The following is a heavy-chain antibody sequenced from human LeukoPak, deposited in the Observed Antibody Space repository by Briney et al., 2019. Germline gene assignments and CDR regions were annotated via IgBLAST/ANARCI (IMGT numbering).Heavy chain of an antibody. D-gene: IGHD6-13*01. CDR3: AREAAADGTPLYYDYYGMDV. Sequence: ASVKVSCKASGYTFTSYGISWVRQAPGQGLEWMGWISAYNGNTNYAQKLQGRVTMTTDTSTITAYMELRSLRSDDTAVYYCAREAAADGTPLYYDYYGMDVWGQGTTVTVSS. V-gene: IGHV1-18*01. CDR1: GYTFTSYG. CDR2: ISAYNGNT. J-gene: IGHJ6*02.